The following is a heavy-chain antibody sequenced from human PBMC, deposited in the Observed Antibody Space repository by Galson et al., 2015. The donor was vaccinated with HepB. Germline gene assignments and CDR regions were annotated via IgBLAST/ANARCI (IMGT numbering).Heavy chain of an antibody. CDR2: TYYRSKWYN. CDR3: ARDPKGFGSSYYYYGMDV. V-gene: IGHV6-1*01. D-gene: IGHD3-10*01. Sequence: CAISGDSVSSNSAAWNWIRQSPSRGLEWLGGTYYRSKWYNDYAVSVKSRITINPDTSKNQFSLQLNSVTPEDTAVYYCARDPKGFGSSYYYYGMDVWGQGTTVTVSS. CDR1: GDSVSSNSAA. J-gene: IGHJ6*02.